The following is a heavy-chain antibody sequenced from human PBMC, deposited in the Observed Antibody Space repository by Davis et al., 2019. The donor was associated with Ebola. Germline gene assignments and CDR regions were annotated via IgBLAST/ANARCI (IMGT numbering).Heavy chain of an antibody. V-gene: IGHV3-21*01. CDR2: ISSSSSYI. J-gene: IGHJ6*02. CDR1: GFTFSSYS. D-gene: IGHD3-22*01. Sequence: GESLKIPCAASGFTFSSYSMNWVRQAPGKGLEWVSSISSSSSYIYYADSVKCRFTISRDNAKNSLYLQMNSLRAEDTAVYYCARDVTMIVVVIEDGMDVWGQGTTVTVSS. CDR3: ARDVTMIVVVIEDGMDV.